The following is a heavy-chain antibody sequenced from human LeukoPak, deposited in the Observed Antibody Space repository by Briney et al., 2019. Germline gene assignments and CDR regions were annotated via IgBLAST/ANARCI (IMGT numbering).Heavy chain of an antibody. D-gene: IGHD3-9*01. V-gene: IGHV1-2*02. J-gene: IGHJ3*02. CDR2: INPNSGGT. CDR1: GYTFTGYY. CDR3: ARTYDTLPLIDAFDI. Sequence: GASVKVSCKASGYTFTGYYMHWVRQAPGQGLEWMGWINPNSGGTNYAQKFQGRVTMTRDTSISTAYMELSRLRSDDTAVYYCARTYDTLPLIDAFDIWGLGTMVTVSS.